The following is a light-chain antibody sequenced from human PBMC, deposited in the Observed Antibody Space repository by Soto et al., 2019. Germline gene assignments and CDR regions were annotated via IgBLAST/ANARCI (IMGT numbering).Light chain of an antibody. CDR2: EIS. CDR1: SSDVGGYNY. V-gene: IGLV2-8*01. CDR3: SSFAGSNNLV. J-gene: IGLJ2*01. Sequence: QSALTQPPSASGSPGQSVTISCTGTSSDVGGYNYVSWYQQHPGKAPKLMIYEISKRPSGVPDRVSGSKSGNTASLTVSVLQDEDEADYYCSSFAGSNNLVFGGGTQLTVL.